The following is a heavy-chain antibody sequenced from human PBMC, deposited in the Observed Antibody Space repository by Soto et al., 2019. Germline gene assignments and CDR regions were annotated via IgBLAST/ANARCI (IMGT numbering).Heavy chain of an antibody. V-gene: IGHV4-59*08. J-gene: IGHJ3*02. D-gene: IGHD3-10*01. CDR2: IFYSGST. CDR3: ARAYGLGAFDI. CDR1: GGSISSYY. Sequence: QVQLQESGPGLVKPSETLSLTCTVSGGSISSYYWSWIRQPPGKGLECIGYIFYSGSTNYNPSLKSRVTISVDKSKNQFSLKLSSVTAADTAVYYCARAYGLGAFDIWGQGTMVTVSS.